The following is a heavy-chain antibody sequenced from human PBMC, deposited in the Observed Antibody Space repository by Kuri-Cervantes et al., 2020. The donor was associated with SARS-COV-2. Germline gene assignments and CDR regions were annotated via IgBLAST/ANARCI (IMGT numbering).Heavy chain of an antibody. D-gene: IGHD2-2*01. J-gene: IGHJ6*02. CDR1: GFTFSDYY. V-gene: IGHV3-11*01. CDR3: ARLFGWPPAASEEYYHYGMDV. CDR2: IRGSGSAI. Sequence: GESLKISCAASGFTFSDYYMNWIRQAPGKGLEWVSYIRGSGSAIYYADSVKGRFTISRDNSKNTLYLQMNSLRSEDTAVYYCARLFGWPPAASEEYYHYGMDVWGQGTTVTVSS.